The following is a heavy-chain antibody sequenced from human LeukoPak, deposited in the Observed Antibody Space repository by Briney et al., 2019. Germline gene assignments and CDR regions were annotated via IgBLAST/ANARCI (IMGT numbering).Heavy chain of an antibody. Sequence: SETLSLTCAVYGGSFSGYYWSWIRQPPGKGLEWIGEINHSGSTNYNPSLKSRVTISVDTSKNQFSLKLSSVTAADTAVYYCASEYYYDSSGLGYWGQGTLVTVSS. J-gene: IGHJ4*02. CDR3: ASEYYYDSSGLGY. CDR2: INHSGST. CDR1: GGSFSGYY. D-gene: IGHD3-22*01. V-gene: IGHV4-34*01.